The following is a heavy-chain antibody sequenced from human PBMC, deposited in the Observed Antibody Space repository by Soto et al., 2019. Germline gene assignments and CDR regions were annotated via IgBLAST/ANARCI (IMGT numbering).Heavy chain of an antibody. CDR1: GDSVSNDNYY. CDR2: IYYSGTT. J-gene: IGHJ4*02. Sequence: SETLSLTCAVSGDSVSNDNYYWSWIRQPPGKGLEWIGYIYYSGTTNYNSYLKSRLSLSVDMSKNQFSLKLASVTAADTAVYFCARSQRGRTAFTFDYWGQGTPVTVSS. CDR3: ARSQRGRTAFTFDY. V-gene: IGHV4-61*01. D-gene: IGHD3-16*01.